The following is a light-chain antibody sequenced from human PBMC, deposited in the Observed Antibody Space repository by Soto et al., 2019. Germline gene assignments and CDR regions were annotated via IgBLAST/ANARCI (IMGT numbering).Light chain of an antibody. CDR2: GAS. Sequence: EIVLTQSPGTLSLSPGERATLSCRASQSVSTNYLAWYQRKPGQAPRLLIYGASSRATDIPDRFSGSGSGTDFTLTITRLKPEDFAVYYCQQDGSSPPTFGQGTKVEL. J-gene: IGKJ1*01. CDR3: QQDGSSPPT. CDR1: QSVSTNY. V-gene: IGKV3-20*01.